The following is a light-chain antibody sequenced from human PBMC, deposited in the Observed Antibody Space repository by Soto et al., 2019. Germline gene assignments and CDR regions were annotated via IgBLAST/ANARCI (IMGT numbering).Light chain of an antibody. V-gene: IGKV3-11*01. CDR3: QQRSNWPGT. CDR1: QSVSSY. CDR2: DAS. Sequence: DIVLTQSPATLSLSPGERATLSCRASQSVSSYLAWYQQKPGQAPRLLIYDASNRATGIPARFSGSGSGTDVTLTISSLEPEDLAVYYCQQRSNWPGTFGHGTKGDIK. J-gene: IGKJ3*01.